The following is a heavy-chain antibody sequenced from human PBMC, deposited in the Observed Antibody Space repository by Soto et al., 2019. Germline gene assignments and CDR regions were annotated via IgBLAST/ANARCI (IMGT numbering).Heavy chain of an antibody. D-gene: IGHD5-12*01. CDR1: GYNFATHW. CDR3: ATPGGFGMDV. J-gene: IGHJ6*02. CDR2: IFPGDAET. Sequence: PGESLKISCQGSGYNFATHWIGWVRHKAGKGLEWMGIIFPGDAETRYSPSFQGHITISAHKSISTAYLRWSSLKASDTGMYYCATPGGFGMDVWGQGTTVTVSS. V-gene: IGHV5-51*01.